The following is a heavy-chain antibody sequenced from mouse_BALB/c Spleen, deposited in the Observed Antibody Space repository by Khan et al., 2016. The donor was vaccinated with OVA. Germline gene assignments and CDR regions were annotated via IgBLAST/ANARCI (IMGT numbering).Heavy chain of an antibody. CDR1: GFTFSNYA. CDR3: ARDYWFVY. V-gene: IGHV5-6-5*01. CDR2: ISTGDTT. Sequence: EVNLVESVGGLVKPGGSLKVSCAASGFTFSNYAMSWVRQTPEKRLEWVASISTGDTTYYPDSVKGRFTISRDNARNILYLQMSSLRSDDTAMYYCARDYWFVYWGQGTLVTVSA. J-gene: IGHJ3*01.